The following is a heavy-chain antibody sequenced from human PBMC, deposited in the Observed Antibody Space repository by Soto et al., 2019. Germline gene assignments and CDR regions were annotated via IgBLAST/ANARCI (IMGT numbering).Heavy chain of an antibody. D-gene: IGHD2-21*02. V-gene: IGHV3-21*05. CDR2: ISSTYEI. CDR1: GFTFSSNH. CDR3: ARDRDWALDY. Sequence: GGSLRLSCAVSGFTFSSNHVNWVRQAPGKGLEWISYISSTYEIWYADSVRGRFTISRDNGRNSLFLQMSSLRDEDTAVYYCARDRDWALDYWGLGTLVTVSS. J-gene: IGHJ4*02.